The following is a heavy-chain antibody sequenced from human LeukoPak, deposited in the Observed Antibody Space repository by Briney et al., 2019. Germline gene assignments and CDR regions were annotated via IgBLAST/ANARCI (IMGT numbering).Heavy chain of an antibody. J-gene: IGHJ4*02. D-gene: IGHD6-13*01. CDR3: AKTDMQDIAAAAFFDY. CDR2: IRYDGSNK. V-gene: IGHV3-30*02. CDR1: GFTFSSYG. Sequence: GGSLRLSCAASGFTFSSYGMHWVRQAPGKGLEWVAFIRYDGSNKYYADSVKGRFTISGDNSKNTLYLQMNSLRAEDTAVYYCAKTDMQDIAAAAFFDYWGQGTLVTVSS.